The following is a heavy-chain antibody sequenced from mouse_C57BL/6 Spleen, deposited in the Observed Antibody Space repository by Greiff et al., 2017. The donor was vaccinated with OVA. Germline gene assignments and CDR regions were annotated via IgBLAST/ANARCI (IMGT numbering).Heavy chain of an antibody. CDR3: ARSIYYGNYDWYFDV. V-gene: IGHV1-52*01. Sequence: QVQLQQPGAELVRPGSSVKLSCKASGYTFTSYWMHWVKQRPIQGLEWIGNIDPSDSETHYNQKFKDKATLTVEKSSSTAYMQLSSLTSEDSAVYYCARSIYYGNYDWYFDVWGTGTTVTVSS. D-gene: IGHD2-1*01. J-gene: IGHJ1*03. CDR1: GYTFTSYW. CDR2: IDPSDSET.